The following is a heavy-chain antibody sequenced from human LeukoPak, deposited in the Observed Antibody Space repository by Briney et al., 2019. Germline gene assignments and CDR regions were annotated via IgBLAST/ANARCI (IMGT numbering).Heavy chain of an antibody. CDR1: GFTFSSYS. D-gene: IGHD1-14*01. J-gene: IGHJ6*02. CDR2: ISSSSSYI. V-gene: IGHV3-21*01. CDR3: ARHIKVPDYYYYYGMDV. Sequence: PGGSLRLSCAASGFTFSSYSMNWVRQAPGKGLEWVSSISSSSSYIYYADSVKGRFTISRDNAKNSLYLQMNSLRAEDTAVYYCARHIKVPDYYYYYGMDVWGQGTTVTVSS.